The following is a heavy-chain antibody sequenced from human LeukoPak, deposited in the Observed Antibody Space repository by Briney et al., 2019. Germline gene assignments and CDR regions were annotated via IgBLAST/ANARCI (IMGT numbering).Heavy chain of an antibody. CDR1: GVSISSSNSY. CDR3: ARTSRAIVVVMRGEYYFDY. CDR2: IYYSGNT. D-gene: IGHD3-22*01. Sequence: PSETLSLTCTVSGVSISSSNSYWGWIRQPPGKGLEWIGSIYYSGNTYYNASLKSRVTISVDTSKNQFSLKLSSVTAADTAVYYCARTSRAIVVVMRGEYYFDYWGQGTLVTVSS. V-gene: IGHV4-39*01. J-gene: IGHJ4*02.